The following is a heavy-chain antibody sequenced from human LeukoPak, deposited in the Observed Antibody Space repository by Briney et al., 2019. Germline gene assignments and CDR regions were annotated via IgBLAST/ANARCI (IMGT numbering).Heavy chain of an antibody. CDR1: GVSFSGYY. Sequence: SETLSLTCAVYGVSFSGYYWSWIRQPPGKGLEWIGEINHSGSTNYNPSLKSRVTISVDTSKNQFSLKLSSVTAADTAVYYCARHPCSGGSCYYGGWDYWGQGTLVTVSS. V-gene: IGHV4-34*01. D-gene: IGHD2-15*01. CDR3: ARHPCSGGSCYYGGWDY. J-gene: IGHJ4*02. CDR2: INHSGST.